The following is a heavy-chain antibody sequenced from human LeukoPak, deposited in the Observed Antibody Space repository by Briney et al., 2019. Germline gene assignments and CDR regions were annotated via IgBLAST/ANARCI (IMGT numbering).Heavy chain of an antibody. CDR2: ISGSGGST. Sequence: GGSLRLSCAASGFTFSTYVMSWVRQAPGKGLEWVSAISGSGGSTYYADSVKGRFTISRDNSKNTLYLQMNSLRAEDTAVYYCAKERGIAVAGTSDYWGQGTLVTVSS. V-gene: IGHV3-23*01. CDR1: GFTFSTYV. J-gene: IGHJ4*02. D-gene: IGHD6-19*01. CDR3: AKERGIAVAGTSDY.